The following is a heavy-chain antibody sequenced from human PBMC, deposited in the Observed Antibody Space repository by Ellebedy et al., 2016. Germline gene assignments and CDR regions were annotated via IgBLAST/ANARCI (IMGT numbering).Heavy chain of an antibody. CDR1: GFTLSSHT. CDR2: ISSSGNFI. D-gene: IGHD6-13*01. J-gene: IGHJ3*02. CDR3: VKVGSGWSLDI. Sequence: GESLKISXAVSGFTLSSHTMNWVRQAPGKGLEWVSSISSSGNFIYYGDSVKGRFTISRDTAKNSLYLQMDSLTVGDTAVYYCVKVGSGWSLDIWGQGTTVTVSS. V-gene: IGHV3-21*01.